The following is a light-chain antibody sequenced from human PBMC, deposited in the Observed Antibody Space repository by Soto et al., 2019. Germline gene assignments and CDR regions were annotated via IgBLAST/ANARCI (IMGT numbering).Light chain of an antibody. J-gene: IGKJ4*01. Sequence: EIVLIQSPATLSLSPGESATLSFGAILSISRSDLAWYQHRPGQSPRLLIYATSSRATGIPDRFTGGGAGAGFTLTISRLEPEGSAVYYCQQYGSSPTFGGGTKV. CDR1: LSISRSD. CDR3: QQYGSSPT. CDR2: ATS. V-gene: IGKV3-20*01.